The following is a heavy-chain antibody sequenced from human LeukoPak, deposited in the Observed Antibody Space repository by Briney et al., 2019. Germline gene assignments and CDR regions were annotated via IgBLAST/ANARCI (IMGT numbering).Heavy chain of an antibody. Sequence: PGGPLRLSCAASGFTFDDYGMSWVRQAPGKGLEWVGRIKSKTDGGTTDYTAPVKGRFTISRDDSKNTLYLQMNSLKTEDTAVYYCATDLVPHYYDSSGYDYWGQGTLVTVSS. D-gene: IGHD3-22*01. CDR1: GFTFDDYG. CDR2: IKSKTDGGTT. J-gene: IGHJ4*02. V-gene: IGHV3-15*01. CDR3: ATDLVPHYYDSSGYDY.